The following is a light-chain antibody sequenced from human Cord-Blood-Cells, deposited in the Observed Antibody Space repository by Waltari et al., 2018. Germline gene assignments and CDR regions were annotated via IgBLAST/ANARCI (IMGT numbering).Light chain of an antibody. CDR3: SSYAGSNNFPYV. Sequence: QSALTQPPSASGSPGQSVTISCTGTSSDVGGYNYVSCYHQHPGKAPKLMIYEVSKRPSGVPDRFSGSKSGNTASLTVSGLQAEDEADYYCSSYAGSNNFPYVFGTGTKVTVL. CDR2: EVS. CDR1: SSDVGGYNY. J-gene: IGLJ1*01. V-gene: IGLV2-8*01.